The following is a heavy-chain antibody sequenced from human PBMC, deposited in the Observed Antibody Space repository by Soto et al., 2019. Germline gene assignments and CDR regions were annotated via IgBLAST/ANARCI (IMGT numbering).Heavy chain of an antibody. CDR3: TREQSDDNYFDP. CDR2: IYYSGGT. D-gene: IGHD6-19*01. CDR1: VAALSSGVYF. J-gene: IGHJ5*02. V-gene: IGHV4-61*08. Sequence: SETLSLTFTVSVAALSSGVYFYTWVRHPPGKGLEWLGYIYYSGGTNYNPSLKSRVTISLDKSKSQFSLRLISVTAADTAVYYCTREQSDDNYFDPWGQGTLVTVSS.